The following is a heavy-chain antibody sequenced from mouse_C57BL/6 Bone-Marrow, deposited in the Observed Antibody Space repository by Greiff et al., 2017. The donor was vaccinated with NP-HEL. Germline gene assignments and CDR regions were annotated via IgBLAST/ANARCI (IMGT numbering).Heavy chain of an antibody. CDR1: YFAFMASA. Sequence: LMESGAELVRPGSSVKLSCKDSYFAFMASAMHWVKQRPGHGLEWIGSFTMYSDATEYSENFKGKATLTANTSSSTAYMELSSLTSEDSAVYYCARGLLPHYYAMDYWGQGTSVTVSS. CDR3: ARGLLPHYYAMDY. CDR2: FTMYSDAT. V-gene: IGHV1-49*01. J-gene: IGHJ4*01. D-gene: IGHD2-3*01.